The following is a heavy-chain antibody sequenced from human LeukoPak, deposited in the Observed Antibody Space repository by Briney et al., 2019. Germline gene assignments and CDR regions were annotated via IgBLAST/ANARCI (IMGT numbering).Heavy chain of an antibody. Sequence: GGSLRLSCAASGFTFSDYYMSWIRQAPGKGLEWVSYISSGSSYTNYADSVKGRFTISRDNAKNSLYLQMNSLRAEDTAVYYCARDGGYSGYDFDYWGQGTLVTVSS. CDR2: ISSGSSYT. CDR1: GFTFSDYY. J-gene: IGHJ4*02. V-gene: IGHV3-11*06. CDR3: ARDGGYSGYDFDY. D-gene: IGHD5-12*01.